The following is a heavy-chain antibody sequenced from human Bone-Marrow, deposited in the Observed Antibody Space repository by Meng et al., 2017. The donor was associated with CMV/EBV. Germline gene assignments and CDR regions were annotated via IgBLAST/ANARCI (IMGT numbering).Heavy chain of an antibody. CDR3: ARDERYYGSGSYIYYYYGMDV. V-gene: IGHV1-69*05. D-gene: IGHD3-10*01. Sequence: SVKVSCKASGGTFSSYAISWVRQAPGQGLEWMGGIIPIFGTANYAQKFQGRVTITTDESTSTAYMELSSLRSEDTAVYYCARDERYYGSGSYIYYYYGMDVWGQGTTVTVSS. CDR2: IIPIFGTA. J-gene: IGHJ6*02. CDR1: GGTFSSYA.